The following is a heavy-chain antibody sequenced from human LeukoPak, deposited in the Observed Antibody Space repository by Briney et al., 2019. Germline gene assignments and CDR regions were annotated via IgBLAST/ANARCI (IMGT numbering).Heavy chain of an antibody. Sequence: SETLSLTCTVSGASITSSDYYWSWIRQPPGKGLEWIGCIYYSGGTYYNPSLKSRVTISVDTSKSHFSLNLGSVTAADTAVYYCARHSNWNGGVDWFDPWGQGTQVTVSS. CDR2: IYYSGGT. CDR1: GASITSSDYY. D-gene: IGHD1-20*01. CDR3: ARHSNWNGGVDWFDP. J-gene: IGHJ5*02. V-gene: IGHV4-30-4*01.